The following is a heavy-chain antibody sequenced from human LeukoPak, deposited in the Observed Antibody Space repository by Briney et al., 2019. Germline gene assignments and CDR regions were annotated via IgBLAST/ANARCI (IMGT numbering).Heavy chain of an antibody. CDR3: ARGVGPRARGYDFWSGYLGEGDY. Sequence: PGGSLRLSCAASGFTFSSYWMHWVRQAPGKGLVWVSRINSDGSSTSYADSVKGRFTISGDNAKNTLYLQMNSLRAEDTAVYYCARGVGPRARGYDFWSGYLGEGDYWGQGTLVTVSS. CDR2: INSDGSST. V-gene: IGHV3-74*01. D-gene: IGHD3-3*01. CDR1: GFTFSSYW. J-gene: IGHJ4*02.